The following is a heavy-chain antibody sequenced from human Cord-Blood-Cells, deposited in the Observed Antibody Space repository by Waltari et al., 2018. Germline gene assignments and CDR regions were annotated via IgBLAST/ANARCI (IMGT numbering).Heavy chain of an antibody. D-gene: IGHD3-10*01. CDR1: GFTVSSNY. Sequence: EVQLVESGGGLIQPGGSLRLSCAASGFTVSSNYMSWVRQAPGTGLERGSVIYSGGSTYYADSVKGRFTISRNNSKNTLYLQMNSLRAEDTAVYYCARSRGAVRGVIDYWGQGTLVTVSS. J-gene: IGHJ4*02. CDR3: ARSRGAVRGVIDY. V-gene: IGHV3-53*01. CDR2: IYSGGST.